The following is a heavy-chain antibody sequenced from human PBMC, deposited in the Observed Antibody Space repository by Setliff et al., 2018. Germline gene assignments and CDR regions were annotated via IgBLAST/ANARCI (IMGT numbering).Heavy chain of an antibody. CDR2: ISGSGGST. V-gene: IGHV3-23*01. Sequence: GESLKISCAASGFTFSSYAMSWVRQAPGKGLEWVSAISGSGGSTYYADSVNGRFTISRDNSKNTLYLQMNSLRAEDTAVYYCAKETRITMIVVPHDAFDIWGQGTMVTV. D-gene: IGHD3-22*01. CDR1: GFTFSSYA. CDR3: AKETRITMIVVPHDAFDI. J-gene: IGHJ3*02.